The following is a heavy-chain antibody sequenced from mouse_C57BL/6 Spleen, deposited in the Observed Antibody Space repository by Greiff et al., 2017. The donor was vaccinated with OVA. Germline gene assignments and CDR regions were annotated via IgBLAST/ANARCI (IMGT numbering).Heavy chain of an antibody. CDR2: IYPSDSET. CDR3: ARDDGYYVYAMDY. D-gene: IGHD2-3*01. Sequence: QVQLKQPGAELVRPGSSVKLSCKASGYTFTSYWMDWVKQRPGQGLEWIGNIYPSDSETHYNQKFKDKATLTVDKSSSTAYMQLSSLTSEDSAVYYCARDDGYYVYAMDYWGQGTSVTVSS. V-gene: IGHV1-61*01. J-gene: IGHJ4*01. CDR1: GYTFTSYW.